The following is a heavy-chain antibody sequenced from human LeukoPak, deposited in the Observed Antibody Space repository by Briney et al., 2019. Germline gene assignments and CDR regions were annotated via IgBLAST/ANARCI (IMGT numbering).Heavy chain of an antibody. CDR2: IIPILGIA. V-gene: IGHV1-69*04. Sequence: SVKVSCKASGGTFSSYAISWVRQAPGQGLEWMGRIIPILGIANYAQKFQGRVTITADKSTSTAYMELSSLRSEDTAVYYCARSSRGYDAFDIWGQGTMVTVSS. D-gene: IGHD6-13*01. CDR1: GGTFSSYA. CDR3: ARSSRGYDAFDI. J-gene: IGHJ3*02.